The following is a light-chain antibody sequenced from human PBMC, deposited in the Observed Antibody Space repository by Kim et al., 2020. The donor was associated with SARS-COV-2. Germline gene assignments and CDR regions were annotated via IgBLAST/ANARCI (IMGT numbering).Light chain of an antibody. CDR2: GAS. V-gene: IGKV3-15*01. J-gene: IGKJ2*01. CDR3: QQYNNWPQPMYT. CDR1: QSVSSN. Sequence: PGERANLSCRASQSVSSNLAWYQQKPGQAPRLLIYGASTRATGIPARFSGSGSGTEFTLTISSLQSEDFAVYYCQQYNNWPQPMYTFGQGTKLEI.